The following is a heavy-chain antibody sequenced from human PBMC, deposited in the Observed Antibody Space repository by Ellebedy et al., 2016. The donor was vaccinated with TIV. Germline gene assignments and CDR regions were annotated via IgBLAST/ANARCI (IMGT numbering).Heavy chain of an antibody. J-gene: IGHJ4*02. CDR2: IGTAGDT. D-gene: IGHD6-19*01. CDR1: GFTLTNYD. Sequence: PGGSLRLSCAASGFTLTNYDMHRVRQATGKGLEWVSAIGTAGDTYYAGSVKGRFTISRENAKNSLYLQMNSLRAGDTAVYYCAREDSSGWVRNWGQGTLVTVSS. CDR3: AREDSSGWVRN. V-gene: IGHV3-13*01.